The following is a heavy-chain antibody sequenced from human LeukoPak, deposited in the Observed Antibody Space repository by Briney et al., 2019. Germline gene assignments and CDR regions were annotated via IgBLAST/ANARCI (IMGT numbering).Heavy chain of an antibody. D-gene: IGHD5-12*01. CDR3: ARTFWDKSNGYDYYFDY. J-gene: IGHJ4*02. CDR1: GFTFSNYA. CDR2: ISFDGNNK. Sequence: GSLRLSCTASGFTFSNYAMHWVRQAPGKGLEWMTVISFDGNNKYYEDSVKGRFTISRDNSKNTLYLQMNSLRAEDTAVYYCARTFWDKSNGYDYYFDYWGQGSLVTVSS. V-gene: IGHV3-30*04.